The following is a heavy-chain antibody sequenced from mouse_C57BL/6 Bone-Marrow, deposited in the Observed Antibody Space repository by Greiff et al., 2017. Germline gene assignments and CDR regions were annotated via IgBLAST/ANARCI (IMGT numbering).Heavy chain of an antibody. CDR2: IYPGSGST. Sequence: QVHVKQPGAELVKPGASVKMSCKASGYTFTSYWLTWVKQRPGQGLEWIGDIYPGSGSTNYNEKFKSKATLTVDTSSSTAYMQLSSLTSEDSAVYYCARRDYYGSSSSFGDWGQGTTLTVSS. V-gene: IGHV1-55*01. CDR1: GYTFTSYW. CDR3: ARRDYYGSSSSFGD. J-gene: IGHJ2*01. D-gene: IGHD1-1*01.